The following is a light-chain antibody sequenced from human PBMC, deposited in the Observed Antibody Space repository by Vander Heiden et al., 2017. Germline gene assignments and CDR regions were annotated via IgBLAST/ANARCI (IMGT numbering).Light chain of an antibody. CDR1: QDISNY. CDR3: QQEDNLPIT. V-gene: IGKV1-33*01. J-gene: IGKJ5*01. Sequence: DIQMTQSPSSLSASVGDRVTITCQARQDISNYLNWYQQKPGKAPKLLIDDASNLETGVPSRFSGSGSGTDFTFTISSLQPEDIATYYCQQEDNLPITFGQGTRLEIK. CDR2: DAS.